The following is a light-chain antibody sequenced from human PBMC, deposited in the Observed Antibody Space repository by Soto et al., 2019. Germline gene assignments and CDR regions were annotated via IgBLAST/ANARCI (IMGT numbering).Light chain of an antibody. CDR1: SSNIGAGYD. CDR3: QSYDSSLSGWV. V-gene: IGLV1-40*01. J-gene: IGLJ3*02. Sequence: QSVLTQPPSVSGAPGQRVTISCTGSSSNIGAGYDVHWYQQLPGTAPTLLISGNSNRPSGLPDRLSGSKSGTSASLAITGLQAEDEADYYCQSYDSSLSGWVFGGGTKVTVL. CDR2: GNS.